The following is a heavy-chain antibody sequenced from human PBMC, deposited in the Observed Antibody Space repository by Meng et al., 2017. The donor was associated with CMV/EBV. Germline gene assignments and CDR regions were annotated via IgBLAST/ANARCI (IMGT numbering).Heavy chain of an antibody. V-gene: IGHV3-53*01. CDR3: ARGQEGRYYYYGMDV. Sequence: GGSLRLSCAAPRFTFSSYAMHWVRQAPGKGLEWVSVIYSGGSTYYADSVKGRFTISRDNSKNTLYLQMNSLRAEDTAVYYCARGQEGRYYYYGMDVWGQGTTVTVSS. CDR2: IYSGGST. CDR1: RFTFSSYA. J-gene: IGHJ6*02.